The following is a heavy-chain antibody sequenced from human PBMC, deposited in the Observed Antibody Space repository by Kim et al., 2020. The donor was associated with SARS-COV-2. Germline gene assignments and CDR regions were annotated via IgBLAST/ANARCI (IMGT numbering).Heavy chain of an antibody. CDR3: ARDGGYNGWYVYYFAY. V-gene: IGHV4-59*13. CDR1: GGSLSSYF. D-gene: IGHD6-19*01. CDR2: IYKSGST. Sequence: SETLSLTCTVSGGSLSSYFWSWIRQPPGKALEWIGYIYKSGSTNYSPSLKSRVTMSVDTSKNQFSLKLSSVTTADTAVSYCARDGGYNGWYVYYFAYGGQGTLVTVSS. J-gene: IGHJ4*02.